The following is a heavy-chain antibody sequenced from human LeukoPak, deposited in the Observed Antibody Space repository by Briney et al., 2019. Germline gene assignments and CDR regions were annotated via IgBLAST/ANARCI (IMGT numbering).Heavy chain of an antibody. D-gene: IGHD3-10*01. V-gene: IGHV4-59*12. CDR1: GGSISSYY. J-gene: IGHJ4*02. Sequence: SETLSLTCTVSGGSISSYYWSWIRQPPGKGLEWIGYIYYSGSTNYNPSLKSRVIISVDTSKNQFSLKVNSVTAADTAIYYCAITGPHYYGSGSPFDYWGQGTLVTVSS. CDR2: IYYSGST. CDR3: AITGPHYYGSGSPFDY.